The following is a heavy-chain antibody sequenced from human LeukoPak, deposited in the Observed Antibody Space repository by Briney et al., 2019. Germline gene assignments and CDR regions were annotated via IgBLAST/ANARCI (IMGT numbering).Heavy chain of an antibody. D-gene: IGHD6-19*01. CDR1: GYTFTSYY. J-gene: IGHJ4*02. Sequence: ASVKVSCKASGYTFTSYYMHWVRQAPGQRLEWMGVIIPSGGSTIYAQKFQGRVTMTRDTSTSTVYMELSSLRSEDTAVYYCARELYPYSSDYDYWGQGTLVTVSS. V-gene: IGHV1-46*01. CDR2: IIPSGGST. CDR3: ARELYPYSSDYDY.